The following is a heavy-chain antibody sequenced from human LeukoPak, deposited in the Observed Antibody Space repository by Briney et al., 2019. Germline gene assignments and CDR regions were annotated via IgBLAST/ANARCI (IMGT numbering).Heavy chain of an antibody. Sequence: PSETLSLTCTVSGGSIGYYYWSWIRQPPGKGLENLGYIYYSGSTNYNPSLRSRVTISVDTSKNQFSLRVTSVTAADTAVYYRARGDHSGSYYYMDVWGKGTTVTVSS. CDR3: ARGDHSGSYYYMDV. CDR1: GGSIGYYY. V-gene: IGHV4-59*01. J-gene: IGHJ6*03. D-gene: IGHD1-26*01. CDR2: IYYSGST.